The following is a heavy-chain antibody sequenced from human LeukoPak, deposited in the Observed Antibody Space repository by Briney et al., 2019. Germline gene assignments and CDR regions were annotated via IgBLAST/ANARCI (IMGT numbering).Heavy chain of an antibody. CDR3: ARDRITMVRARSFYGMDV. J-gene: IGHJ6*02. CDR2: IYYSGST. CDR1: GGSISSGGYY. V-gene: IGHV4-31*03. Sequence: SKTLSLTCTVSGGSISSGGYYWRWIRQHPGKGLEWIGYIYYSGSTYYNPSLKSRVTISVDTSKNQFSLKLSSVTAADTAVYYCARDRITMVRARSFYGMDVWGQGTTVTVSS. D-gene: IGHD3-10*01.